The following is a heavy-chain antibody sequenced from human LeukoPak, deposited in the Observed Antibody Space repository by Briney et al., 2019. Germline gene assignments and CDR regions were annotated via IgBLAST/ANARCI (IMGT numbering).Heavy chain of an antibody. J-gene: IGHJ5*02. CDR1: GVSLGGYY. CDR3: ARRGPNYYGSGSHDWFDP. Sequence: SKTLSLTCGVSGVSLGGYYWSWIRQPPGKGLEWVGEITSGGTTNYNPSLKSRVTISVDTSNKQFSLNLSSVTAADTAVYYCARRGPNYYGSGSHDWFDPWGQGTLVIVSS. V-gene: IGHV4-34*01. D-gene: IGHD3-10*01. CDR2: ITSGGTT.